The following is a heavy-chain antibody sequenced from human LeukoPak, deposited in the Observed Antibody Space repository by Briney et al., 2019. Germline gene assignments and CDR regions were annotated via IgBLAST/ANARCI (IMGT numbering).Heavy chain of an antibody. V-gene: IGHV3-11*04. J-gene: IGHJ4*02. D-gene: IGHD2-21*02. CDR2: IDSSGTI. CDR1: GFTFSDYF. CDR3: ARPAYCGGNCYYFPDY. Sequence: GGSLRLSCAASGFTFSDYFMSWIRQGPGKGLEWVSHIDSSGTIYYADSVKGRATISRDNAKNSLYLQMNSLRAEDTAVYYCARPAYCGGNCYYFPDYWGQGTLVSVSS.